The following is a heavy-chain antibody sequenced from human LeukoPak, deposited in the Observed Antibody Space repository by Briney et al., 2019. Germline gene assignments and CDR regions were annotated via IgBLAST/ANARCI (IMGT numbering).Heavy chain of an antibody. J-gene: IGHJ4*02. CDR3: ARATPGGLHGYSFDY. CDR1: GYTFKNYD. V-gene: IGHV1-8*02. Sequence: GASVKVSCKASGYTFKNYDINWVRQATGQGLEWMGWMNPNSGNTGFAQKFQDRVSMTRDTSINTAYMELTSLRSGDTADYYCARATPGGLHGYSFDYWGQGTVVTVYS. CDR2: MNPNSGNT. D-gene: IGHD5-24*01.